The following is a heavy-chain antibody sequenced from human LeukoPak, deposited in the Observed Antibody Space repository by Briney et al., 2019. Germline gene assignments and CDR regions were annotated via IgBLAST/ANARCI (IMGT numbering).Heavy chain of an antibody. D-gene: IGHD6-19*01. CDR3: ARIWYSSYGMDV. CDR1: GYSFTSSS. Sequence: GESLKISCKGSGYSFTSSSIGWGRQMPGKGLEWMGIIYPSDSDTRYSPSFQGQVTISVDKSISTAYLQWSSLKASDTAMYYCARIWYSSYGMDVWGQGTTVTVSS. J-gene: IGHJ6*01. CDR2: IYPSDSDT. V-gene: IGHV5-51*01.